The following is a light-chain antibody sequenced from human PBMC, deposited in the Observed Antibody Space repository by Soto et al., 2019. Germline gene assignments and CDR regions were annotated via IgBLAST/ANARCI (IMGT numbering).Light chain of an antibody. CDR1: QCLXSCY. CDR3: HQYGSAPWT. V-gene: IGKV3-20*01. Sequence: DIVLTQSPCTLSLSPGKSATLSCRASQCLXSCYLAWYQQRPGQAPRILXDAASSSATGSPDRFSGSGSGTEFTRTISRMDPEDFAVYYFHQYGSAPWTVGQGTKVEI. CDR2: AAS. J-gene: IGKJ1*01.